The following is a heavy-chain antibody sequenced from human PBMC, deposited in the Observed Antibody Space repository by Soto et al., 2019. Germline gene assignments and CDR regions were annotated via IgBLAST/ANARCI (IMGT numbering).Heavy chain of an antibody. D-gene: IGHD1-1*01. CDR3: VQGRYPTMATPLDH. Sequence: SGGSLRLSCAASGFTFDNCGMHWVRQAPGKGLEWVSGISWDSGTIGYADSVNGRFTISRGDAKNSLYLQMNSLRREDTALYYCVQGRYPTMATPLDHWGQGTLVTVSS. J-gene: IGHJ5*02. V-gene: IGHV3-9*01. CDR2: ISWDSGTI. CDR1: GFTFDNCG.